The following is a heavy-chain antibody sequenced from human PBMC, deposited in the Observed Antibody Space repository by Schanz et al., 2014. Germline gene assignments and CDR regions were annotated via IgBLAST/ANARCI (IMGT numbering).Heavy chain of an antibody. V-gene: IGHV4-4*02. CDR2: IIHDGRT. J-gene: IGHJ5*02. CDR1: GVSISSTNW. CDR3: ARVKQGCSDTSCVLDP. Sequence: QVQLQESGPGLVKPSGTLSLTCAVSGVSISSTNWWHWVRQSPGKGLEWLGEIIHDGRTNYNPSLGIRVPISLEKSENQFSLELTSVTAADTALYFCARVKQGCSDTSCVLDPWGQGTLVTVSS. D-gene: IGHD2-2*01.